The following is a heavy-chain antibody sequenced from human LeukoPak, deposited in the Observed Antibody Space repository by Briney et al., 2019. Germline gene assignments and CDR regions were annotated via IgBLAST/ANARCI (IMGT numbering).Heavy chain of an antibody. Sequence: PGGSLRLSCAASGFTFSNYGMHWVRQAPGKGLEWVAFMRYDGNNKYYADSVKGRFTISRDNSKNTLYLQMNRLRAEDTAVYYCSGRTAIQDYYMDVWGKGTTVTISS. CDR3: SGRTAIQDYYMDV. J-gene: IGHJ6*03. CDR1: GFTFSNYG. CDR2: MRYDGNNK. V-gene: IGHV3-30*02. D-gene: IGHD5-18*01.